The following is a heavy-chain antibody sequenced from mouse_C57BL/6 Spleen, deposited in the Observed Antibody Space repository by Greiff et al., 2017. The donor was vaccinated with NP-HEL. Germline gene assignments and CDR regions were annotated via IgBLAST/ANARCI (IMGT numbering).Heavy chain of an antibody. CDR3: ARKGWADY. D-gene: IGHD3-3*01. V-gene: IGHV1-59*01. CDR1: GYTFTSYW. J-gene: IGHJ2*01. Sequence: VQLQQSGAELVRPGTSVKLSCKASGYTFTSYWMHWVKQRPGQGLEWIGVIDPSDSYTNYNQKFKGKATLTVDTSSSTAYMQLSSLTSEDSAVYYCARKGWADYWGQGTTLTVSS. CDR2: IDPSDSYT.